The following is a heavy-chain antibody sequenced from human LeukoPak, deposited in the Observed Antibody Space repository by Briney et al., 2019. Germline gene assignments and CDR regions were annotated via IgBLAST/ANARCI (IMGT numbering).Heavy chain of an antibody. D-gene: IGHD2-15*01. V-gene: IGHV4-59*01. CDR3: ARDLLIPYGMDV. Sequence: SETLPLTCTVSGGSISSYYWSWIRQPPGKGLEWIGYIYYSGSTNYNPSLKSRVTISVDTSKNQFSLKLSSVTAADTAVYYCARDLLIPYGMDVWGQGTTVTVSS. CDR1: GGSISSYY. J-gene: IGHJ6*02. CDR2: IYYSGST.